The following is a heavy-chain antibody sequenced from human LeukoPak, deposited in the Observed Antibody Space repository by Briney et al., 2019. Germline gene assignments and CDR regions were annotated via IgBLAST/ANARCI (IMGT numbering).Heavy chain of an antibody. CDR1: GGSISSYY. CDR3: ARVGEIGYSGYED. V-gene: IGHV4-59*12. CDR2: IYYSGST. J-gene: IGHJ4*02. Sequence: PSETLSLTCSVSGGSISSYYWSWIRRPPGKGLEWIGYIYYSGSTNYNPSLKSRVTISVDTSKNQFSLKLSSVTAADTAVYYCARVGEIGYSGYEDWGQGTLVTVSS. D-gene: IGHD5-12*01.